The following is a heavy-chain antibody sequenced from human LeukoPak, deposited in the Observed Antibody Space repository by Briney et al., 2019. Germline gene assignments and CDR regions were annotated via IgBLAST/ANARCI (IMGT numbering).Heavy chain of an antibody. CDR3: ARDSAAAGPFYYYGMDV. Sequence: GGSLRLSCAASGFTFINYAMSWVRQAPGMGLEWVSGISGGSDGTYYADSVKGRFTISRDNSKNTLYLQMNSLRAEDTAVYYCARDSAAAGPFYYYGMDVWGQGTTVTVSS. D-gene: IGHD6-13*01. CDR1: GFTFINYA. CDR2: ISGGSDGT. J-gene: IGHJ6*02. V-gene: IGHV3-23*01.